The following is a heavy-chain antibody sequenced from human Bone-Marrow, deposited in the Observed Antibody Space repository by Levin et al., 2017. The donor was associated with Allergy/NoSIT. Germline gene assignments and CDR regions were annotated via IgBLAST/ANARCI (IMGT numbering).Heavy chain of an antibody. J-gene: IGHJ6*02. D-gene: IGHD3-10*01. CDR3: ARDQVTMVRGVNRTYHLYDYGMDV. CDR2: ISAYNGNT. CDR1: GYTFTSYG. Sequence: ASVKVSCKASGYTFTSYGISWVRQAPGQGLEWMGWISAYNGNTNYAQKLQGRVTMTTDTSTSTAYMELRSLRSDDTAVYYCARDQVTMVRGVNRTYHLYDYGMDVWGQGTTVTVSS. V-gene: IGHV1-18*01.